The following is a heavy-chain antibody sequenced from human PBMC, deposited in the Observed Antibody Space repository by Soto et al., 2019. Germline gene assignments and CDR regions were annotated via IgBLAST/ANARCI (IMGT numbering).Heavy chain of an antibody. D-gene: IGHD4-17*01. J-gene: IGHJ1*01. CDR1: GASISSGGFY. V-gene: IGHV4-31*03. CDR3: ARGAYGEYAF. Sequence: PSETLSLTCTVSGASISSGGFYWSCFRQLPGKGLEWIGYTYYTGTTDYNPSLKSRVTISIDTSETQFSLNLSSVTAADTAVYYCARGAYGEYAFWGQGTLVTVSS. CDR2: TYYTGTT.